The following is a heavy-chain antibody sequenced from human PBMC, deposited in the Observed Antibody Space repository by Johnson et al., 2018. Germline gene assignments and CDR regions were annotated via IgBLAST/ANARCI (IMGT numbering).Heavy chain of an antibody. CDR2: ISYDGSNK. Sequence: QVQLQESGGGVVQPGRSLRLSCAASGFTFSSYGMHWVRQAPGKGLEWVAVISYDGSNKYYADSGKGRFTISRDNSKNTLYLQMNSLRAADTAVYYCAKDELPYYDSSGYYYAEFFQHWGQGTLVTVSS. D-gene: IGHD3-22*01. J-gene: IGHJ1*01. CDR3: AKDELPYYDSSGYYYAEFFQH. V-gene: IGHV3-30*18. CDR1: GFTFSSYG.